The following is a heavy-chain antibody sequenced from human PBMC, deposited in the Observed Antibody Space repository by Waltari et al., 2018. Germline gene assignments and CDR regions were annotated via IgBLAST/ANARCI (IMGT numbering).Heavy chain of an antibody. D-gene: IGHD6-13*01. J-gene: IGHJ4*02. V-gene: IGHV3-23*01. CDR1: EFMFRNYP. CDR3: ARGGYSSHFDY. CDR2: ITGSGGTK. Sequence: EVQLLESGGGLVQPGGSLRLSCAASEFMFRNYPMTWVRQAPGRGLEWVSTITGSGGTKYYADSVKGRFTISRDNSQNTLYLQMNSLTVDETAVYFCARGGYSSHFDYWGQGTLVTVSS.